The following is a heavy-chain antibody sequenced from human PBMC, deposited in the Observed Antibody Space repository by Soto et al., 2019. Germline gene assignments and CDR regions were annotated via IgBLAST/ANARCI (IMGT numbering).Heavy chain of an antibody. Sequence: QLVQSGAEVKKPGASVRVSCKTSGPTFIAYYIHWVRQAPGQGLEWMGWIDPKSGGTTYEQKFLGRVTMTRDTSINTAYMDLNRLTSDDTVVYYCARVSVNLPEWGQGTPITVSS. V-gene: IGHV1-2*02. CDR2: IDPKSGGT. CDR3: ARVSVNLPE. CDR1: GPTFIAYY. J-gene: IGHJ4*02.